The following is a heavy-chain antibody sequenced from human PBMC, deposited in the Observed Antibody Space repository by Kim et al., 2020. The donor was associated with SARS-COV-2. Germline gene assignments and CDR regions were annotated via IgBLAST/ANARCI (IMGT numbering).Heavy chain of an antibody. Sequence: GGSLRLSCAASGFTFSSYALHWVRQAPGKGLEWVAVISYDGSNKYYADSVKGRFTISRDNSKNTLYLQMNSLISEDTAVYYCARDHHQLGKWDYYYGMGGWGPGTTVIVSS. CDR2: ISYDGSNK. J-gene: IGHJ6*02. CDR3: ARDHHQLGKWDYYYGMGG. CDR1: GFTFSSYA. D-gene: IGHD7-27*01. V-gene: IGHV3-30-3*01.